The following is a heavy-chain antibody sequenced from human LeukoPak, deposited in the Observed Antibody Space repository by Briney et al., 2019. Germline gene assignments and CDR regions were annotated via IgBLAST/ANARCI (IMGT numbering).Heavy chain of an antibody. Sequence: GGSLRLSCAAPGFTVSTNYMTWVRQAPGKGLEWVSILYSSGSGYYADSVKGRFTISRDNSKNTLYLQMNSLRAEDTAVYYCAKGGAAAASNDFQHWGQGTLVTVSS. CDR1: GFTVSTNY. D-gene: IGHD6-13*01. CDR2: LYSSGSG. J-gene: IGHJ1*01. CDR3: AKGGAAAASNDFQH. V-gene: IGHV3-53*01.